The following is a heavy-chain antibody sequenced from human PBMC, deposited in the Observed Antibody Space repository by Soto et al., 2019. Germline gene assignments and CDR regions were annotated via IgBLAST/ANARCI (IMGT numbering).Heavy chain of an antibody. CDR3: ARGAGFSYDSTGFDI. J-gene: IGHJ3*02. V-gene: IGHV4-61*03. CDR1: GASVSSGTYY. D-gene: IGHD5-12*01. CDR2: IYYTRST. Sequence: TLSLTCSVFGASVSSGTYYGSWIRQAPGKGLEWVGHIYYTRSTNYNPSLNNRVTISVDTSKNHFSMQLTSVTAADTAVYYCARGAGFSYDSTGFDIWG.